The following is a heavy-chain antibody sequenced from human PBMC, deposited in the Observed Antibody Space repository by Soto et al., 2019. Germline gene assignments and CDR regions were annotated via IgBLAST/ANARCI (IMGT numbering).Heavy chain of an antibody. Sequence: ASVKVSCKASGYTFTSYAMLWVRQAPGQRLEWMGWINAGNGNTKYSQKFQGRVTITRDTSASTAYMELSSLRSEDTAVYYCARDPGYSCGNTCGQGTLVTVSS. CDR2: INAGNGNT. D-gene: IGHD5-18*01. V-gene: IGHV1-3*01. J-gene: IGHJ1*01. CDR3: ARDPGYSCGNT. CDR1: GYTFTSYA.